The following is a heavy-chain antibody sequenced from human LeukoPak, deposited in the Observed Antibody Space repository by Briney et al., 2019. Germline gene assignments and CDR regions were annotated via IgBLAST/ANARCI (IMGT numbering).Heavy chain of an antibody. CDR3: AGYSSGWRLTKAFDY. V-gene: IGHV4-39*07. D-gene: IGHD6-19*01. J-gene: IGHJ4*02. CDR1: GGSISSSSYY. Sequence: SETLSLTCTVSGGSISSSSYYWGWIRQPPGKGLEWIGSIYYSGSTNYNPSLKSRVTMSVDTSKNQFSLKLSSVTAADTAVYYCAGYSSGWRLTKAFDYWGQGTLVTVSS. CDR2: IYYSGST.